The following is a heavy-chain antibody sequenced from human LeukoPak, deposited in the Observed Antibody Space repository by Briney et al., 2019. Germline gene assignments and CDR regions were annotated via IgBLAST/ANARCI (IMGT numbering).Heavy chain of an antibody. D-gene: IGHD3-3*01. J-gene: IGHJ5*02. Sequence: PSETLSLTCTVSGGSISSYYWSWIRQPPGKGLEWIGYIYCSGSTNYNPSLKSRVTISVDTSKNQFSLKLSSVTAADTAVYYCARSYDFWSGYPNWFDPWGQGTLVTVSS. CDR3: ARSYDFWSGYPNWFDP. CDR1: GGSISSYY. V-gene: IGHV4-59*01. CDR2: IYCSGST.